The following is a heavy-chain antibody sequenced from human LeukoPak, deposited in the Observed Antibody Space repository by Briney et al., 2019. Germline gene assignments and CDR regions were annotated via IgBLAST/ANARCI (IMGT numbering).Heavy chain of an antibody. J-gene: IGHJ4*02. CDR1: GFTVSSNY. CDR2: IYSGGST. CDR3: ARGLDYYGSGSSIDY. V-gene: IGHV3-53*01. D-gene: IGHD3-10*01. Sequence: GGSLRLSCAASGFTVSSNYMSWVRQAPGKGLEWVSVIYSGGSTYYAASVKGRFTISRDNSKNTLYLQMNSLRAEDTAVYYCARGLDYYGSGSSIDYWGQGTLVTVSS.